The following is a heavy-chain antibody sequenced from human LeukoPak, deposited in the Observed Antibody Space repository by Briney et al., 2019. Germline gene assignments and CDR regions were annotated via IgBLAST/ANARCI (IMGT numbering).Heavy chain of an antibody. D-gene: IGHD4-17*01. CDR1: GFTFSSYS. Sequence: GGSLRLSCAASGFTFSSYSMNWVRQAPGKGLEWVSSISSSSSYIYYADSVKGRFTISRDNAKNLLYLQMNSLRAEDTAVYYCARDRGEAYGEDYYYYGMDVWGQGTTVTVSS. CDR3: ARDRGEAYGEDYYYYGMDV. J-gene: IGHJ6*02. CDR2: ISSSSSYI. V-gene: IGHV3-21*01.